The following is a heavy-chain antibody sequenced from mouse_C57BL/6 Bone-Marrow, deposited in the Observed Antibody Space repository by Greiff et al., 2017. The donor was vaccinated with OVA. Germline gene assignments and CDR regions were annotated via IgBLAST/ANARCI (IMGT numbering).Heavy chain of an antibody. Sequence: EVQLQESGAELVRPGASVKLSCTASGFNIKDDYMHWVKQRPEQGLEWIGWIDPENGDTEYASKFQGKATITADTSSNTAYLQLSSLTSEDTAVYYCTTSRGVAYWGQGTLVTVSA. V-gene: IGHV14-4*01. CDR1: GFNIKDDY. CDR3: TTSRGVAY. J-gene: IGHJ3*01. CDR2: IDPENGDT.